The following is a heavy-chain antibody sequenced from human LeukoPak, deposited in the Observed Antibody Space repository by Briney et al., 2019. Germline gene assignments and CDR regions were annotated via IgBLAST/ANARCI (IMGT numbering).Heavy chain of an antibody. CDR1: GFRFSSYW. D-gene: IGHD1-26*01. CDR2: TNQDGSEK. J-gene: IGHJ3*02. CDR3: ARGAPDTFDI. V-gene: IGHV3-7*03. Sequence: GGSLRLSCAASGFRFSSYWMSWLRQAPGKGLEWVANTNQDGSEKHYVDSVKGRISISRDNSKNTLYLQMNSLRAEDTAVYYCARGAPDTFDIWGQGTMVTVSS.